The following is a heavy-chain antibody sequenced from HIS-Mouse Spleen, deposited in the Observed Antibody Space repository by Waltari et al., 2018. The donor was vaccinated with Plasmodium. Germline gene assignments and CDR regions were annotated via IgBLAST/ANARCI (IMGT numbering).Heavy chain of an antibody. J-gene: IGHJ4*02. D-gene: IGHD7-27*01. Sequence: EVQLFEWGGGVVQPGGFLKLYWGSSGFSLSSHDVCGVRQATGAGLWWVSAISGSGGSTYYADSVKGRFTISRDNSKNTLYLQMNSLRAEDTAVYYCAKASKGTGDLWDYWGQGTLVTVSS. CDR1: GFSLSSHD. CDR2: ISGSGGST. V-gene: IGHV3-23*01. CDR3: AKASKGTGDLWDY.